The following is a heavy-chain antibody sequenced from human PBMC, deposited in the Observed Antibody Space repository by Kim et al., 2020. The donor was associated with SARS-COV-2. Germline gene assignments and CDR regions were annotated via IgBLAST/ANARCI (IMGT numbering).Heavy chain of an antibody. J-gene: IGHJ5*02. Sequence: GGSLRLSCAASGFSFSSYDMSWVRQAPGKGLEWVSDISGSGSIRYYADSVKGRFTISRDNAKNTLYLQMNSLRAEDTAVYYCAKEGASRGAGGYCVYDP. D-gene: IGHD1-26*01. CDR2: ISGSGSIR. V-gene: IGHV3-48*03. CDR1: GFSFSSYD. CDR3: AKEGASRGAGGYCVYDP.